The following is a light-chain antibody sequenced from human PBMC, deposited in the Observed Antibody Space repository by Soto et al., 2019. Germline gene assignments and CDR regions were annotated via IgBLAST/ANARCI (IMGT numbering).Light chain of an antibody. CDR1: QSVLYSSNNKNY. J-gene: IGKJ1*01. V-gene: IGKV4-1*01. CDR2: WAS. Sequence: DIVMTQSPDSLAVSLGERATINCKSSQSVLYSSNNKNYLAWYQQKPGQPPKLLIYWASTRESGVPDRFSGSGSGTDFTLPIGSLQAEDVAVYYCQQCYSTPRTFGQGTKVEIK. CDR3: QQCYSTPRT.